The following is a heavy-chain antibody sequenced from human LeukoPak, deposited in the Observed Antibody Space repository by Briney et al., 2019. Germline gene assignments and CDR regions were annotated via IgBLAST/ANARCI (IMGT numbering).Heavy chain of an antibody. Sequence: GGSLRLSCAASGFTVSSNYMSWVRQAPGKGLEWVSLIYSGDNTYYADSVKGRFTISRDNSKNTLYLQMNSLRAEDTAVYYCARVSYGTWDSWDSYYGMDVWGKGTTVTVSP. CDR1: GFTVSSNY. CDR2: IYSGDNT. D-gene: IGHD3-16*01. J-gene: IGHJ6*04. V-gene: IGHV3-53*01. CDR3: ARVSYGTWDSWDSYYGMDV.